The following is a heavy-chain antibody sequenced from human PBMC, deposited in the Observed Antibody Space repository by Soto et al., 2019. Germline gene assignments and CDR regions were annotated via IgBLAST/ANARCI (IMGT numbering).Heavy chain of an antibody. J-gene: IGHJ4*02. CDR1: GFTFGPFW. D-gene: IGHD6-13*01. CDR2: INSDGSTI. CDR3: AKEHHYSSSWSEFDY. Sequence: SLRLSCAASGFTFGPFWMHWVRQAPGKGLVWLSHINSDGSTIVYADSVKGRFTISRDNAKNTLYLQMNSLRAEDTAVYYCAKEHHYSSSWSEFDYWGQGTLVTVSS. V-gene: IGHV3-74*01.